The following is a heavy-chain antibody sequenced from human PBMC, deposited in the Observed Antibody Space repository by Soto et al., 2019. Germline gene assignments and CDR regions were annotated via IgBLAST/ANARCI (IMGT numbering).Heavy chain of an antibody. J-gene: IGHJ4*02. Sequence: PGGPLRLSCAASGFTFSSYAMSWVRQAPGKGLEWVSAISGSGGSTYYADSVKGRFTISRDNSKNTLYLQMNSLRAEDTAVYYCAINYGDYRPYFDYWGQGTLVTVSS. D-gene: IGHD4-17*01. CDR2: ISGSGGST. CDR1: GFTFSSYA. CDR3: AINYGDYRPYFDY. V-gene: IGHV3-23*01.